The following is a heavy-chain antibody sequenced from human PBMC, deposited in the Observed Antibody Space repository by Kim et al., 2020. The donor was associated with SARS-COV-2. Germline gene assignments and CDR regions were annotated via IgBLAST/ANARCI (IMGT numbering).Heavy chain of an antibody. J-gene: IGHJ4*02. CDR3: ARGGSSGWYEVDY. CDR2: IYYSGGT. Sequence: SETLSLTCTVSGGSISSYYWSGIRQPPGKGLEWIGYIYYSGGTNYNPSPKRRVTISVDTSKNQFSLMQSSVTAADTAVYYCARGGSSGWYEVDYWGQGTLVTVSS. V-gene: IGHV4-59*13. CDR1: GGSISSYY. D-gene: IGHD6-19*01.